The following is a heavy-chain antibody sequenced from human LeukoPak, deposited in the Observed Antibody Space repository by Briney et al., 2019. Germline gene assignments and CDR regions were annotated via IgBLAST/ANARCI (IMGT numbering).Heavy chain of an antibody. CDR3: ARGVMSDY. Sequence: SETLSLTCAIYGGSFSGYYWSWIRQPPGKGLEWIGEINHSGSTNYNPSLKSRVTISVDTSKNQFSLKLSSVTAADTAVYYCARGVMSDYWGQGTLVTVSS. D-gene: IGHD3-16*01. J-gene: IGHJ4*02. CDR1: GGSFSGYY. V-gene: IGHV4-34*01. CDR2: INHSGST.